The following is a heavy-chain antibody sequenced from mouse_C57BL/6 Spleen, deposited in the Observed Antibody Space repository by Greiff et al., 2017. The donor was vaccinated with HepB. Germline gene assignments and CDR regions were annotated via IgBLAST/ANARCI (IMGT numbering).Heavy chain of an antibody. CDR2: ISYDGSN. J-gene: IGHJ3*01. CDR3: ARGGYGNPFAY. Sequence: ESGPGLVKPSQSLSLTCSVTGYSITSGYYWNWIRQFPGNKLEWMGYISYDGSNNYNPSLKNRISITRDTSKNQFFLKLNSVTTEDTATYYCARGGYGNPFAYWGQGTLVTVSA. D-gene: IGHD2-1*01. V-gene: IGHV3-6*01. CDR1: GYSITSGYY.